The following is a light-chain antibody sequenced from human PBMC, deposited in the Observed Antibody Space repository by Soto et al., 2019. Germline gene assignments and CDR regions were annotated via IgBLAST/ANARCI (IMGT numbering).Light chain of an antibody. CDR3: QQYGSSRWT. V-gene: IGKV3-20*01. Sequence: EVVLTQSPGTLSLSPGETTTLSCRASQRISSSYLAWYQQKPGQAPRLLIYAASSRATGIPDRFSGSGSGTDFTLTISRLESEDFAVYYCQQYGSSRWTFGQGTKVEIK. CDR2: AAS. CDR1: QRISSSY. J-gene: IGKJ1*01.